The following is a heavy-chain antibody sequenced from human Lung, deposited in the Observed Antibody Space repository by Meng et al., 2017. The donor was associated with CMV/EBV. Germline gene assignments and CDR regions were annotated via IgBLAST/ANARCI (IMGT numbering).Heavy chain of an antibody. CDR1: GFTFSSYS. Sequence: GESLKISCAASGFTFSSYSMNWVRQAPGKGLEWVSSISSSSSYIYYADSVKGRFTIFRDNAKNSLYLQMNSLRAEDTAVYYCARDSSSSYYYYGMDVGGQGTXVTV. V-gene: IGHV3-21*01. D-gene: IGHD6-6*01. CDR2: ISSSSSYI. J-gene: IGHJ6*02. CDR3: ARDSSSSYYYYGMDV.